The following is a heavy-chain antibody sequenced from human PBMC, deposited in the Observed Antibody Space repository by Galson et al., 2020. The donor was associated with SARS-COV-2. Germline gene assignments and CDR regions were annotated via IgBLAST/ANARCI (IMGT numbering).Heavy chain of an antibody. D-gene: IGHD3-10*01. J-gene: IGHJ4*02. CDR2: IYYSGST. CDR1: GGSISSGGYY. Sequence: ASETLSLTCTVSGGSISSGGYYWSWIRQHPGKGLEWIGYIYYSGSTYYNPSLKSRVTISVDTSKNQFSLKLSSVTAADTAVYYCARGRGGGVLWFGSGPLWDYWGQGTLVTVSS. CDR3: ARGRGGGVLWFGSGPLWDY. V-gene: IGHV4-31*03.